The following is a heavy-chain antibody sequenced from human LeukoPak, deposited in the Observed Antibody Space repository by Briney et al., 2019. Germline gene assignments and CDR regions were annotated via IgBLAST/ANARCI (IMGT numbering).Heavy chain of an antibody. CDR2: IYSGGST. Sequence: GGSLRLSCAASGFTVSSNYMSWVRQAPGKWLEWVSIIYSGGSTFYADSVKGRFTISRDNSKNTLYLQMNSLRAEDTAVYYCARGGSYLSAFDIWGQGTMVTVSS. D-gene: IGHD1-26*01. CDR3: ARGGSYLSAFDI. V-gene: IGHV3-53*01. CDR1: GFTVSSNY. J-gene: IGHJ3*02.